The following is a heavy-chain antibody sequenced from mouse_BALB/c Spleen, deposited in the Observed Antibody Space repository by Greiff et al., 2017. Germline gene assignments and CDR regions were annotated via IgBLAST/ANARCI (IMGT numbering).Heavy chain of an antibody. J-gene: IGHJ4*01. Sequence: EVKLVESGPELVKPGASVKMSCKASGYTFTSYVMHWVKQKPGQGLEWIGYINPYNDGTKYNEKFKGKATLTSDKSSSTAYMELSSLTSEDSAVYYCARMGDPYAMDYWGQGTSVTVSS. CDR1: GYTFTSYV. CDR3: ARMGDPYAMDY. V-gene: IGHV1-14*01. CDR2: INPYNDGT. D-gene: IGHD2-13*01.